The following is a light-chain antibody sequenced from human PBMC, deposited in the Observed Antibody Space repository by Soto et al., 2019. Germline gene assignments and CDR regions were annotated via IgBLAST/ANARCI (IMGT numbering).Light chain of an antibody. CDR3: SSYTSSSYYV. CDR2: EVS. Sequence: QCVLTQPSSLSGSPGQSITISCTGTISDVGGYNYVSWYQQHPGKAPKLMIYEVSNRPSGVSNRFSGSKSGNTASLTISGLQAEDEADYYCSSYTSSSYYVFGNGTKVTV. CDR1: ISDVGGYNY. V-gene: IGLV2-14*01. J-gene: IGLJ1*01.